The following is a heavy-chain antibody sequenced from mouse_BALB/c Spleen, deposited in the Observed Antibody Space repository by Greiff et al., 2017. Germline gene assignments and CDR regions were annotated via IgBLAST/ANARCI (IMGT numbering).Heavy chain of an antibody. D-gene: IGHD2-4*01. Sequence: EVQLQESGAELVKPGASVKLSCTASGFNIKDTYMHWVKQRPEQGLEWIGRIDPANGNTKYDPKFQGKATITADTSSNTAYLQLSSLTSEDTAVYYCVYDYHFDYWGQGTTLTVSS. CDR2: IDPANGNT. J-gene: IGHJ2*01. CDR3: VYDYHFDY. V-gene: IGHV14-3*02. CDR1: GFNIKDTY.